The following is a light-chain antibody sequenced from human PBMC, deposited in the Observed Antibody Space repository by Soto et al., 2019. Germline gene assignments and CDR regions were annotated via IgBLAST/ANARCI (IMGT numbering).Light chain of an antibody. CDR2: KAS. CDR1: QSISTR. J-gene: IGKJ1*01. CDR3: QHSGT. Sequence: DIQMTQSPSTLSASVGDRVTITCRASQSISTRLAWYQQKPGRAPNLLIYKASDLKTGVPSRFSGSGSGTEFTLSITTLQPDDFATYYGQHSGTFGQGTKVEIK. V-gene: IGKV1-5*03.